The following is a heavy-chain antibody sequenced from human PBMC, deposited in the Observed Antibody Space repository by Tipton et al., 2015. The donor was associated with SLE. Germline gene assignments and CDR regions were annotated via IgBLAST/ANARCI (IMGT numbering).Heavy chain of an antibody. J-gene: IGHJ4*02. CDR1: GFTVSSNY. Sequence: SLRLSCAASGFTVSSNYMSWVRQAPGKGLEWVSVIYSGGSTYYADSVKGRFTISRDNSKNTLYLQMNSLRAEDTAVYYCARDAYYYDSSGYLDYWGQGTLVTVSS. CDR2: IYSGGST. V-gene: IGHV3-66*02. CDR3: ARDAYYYDSSGYLDY. D-gene: IGHD3-22*01.